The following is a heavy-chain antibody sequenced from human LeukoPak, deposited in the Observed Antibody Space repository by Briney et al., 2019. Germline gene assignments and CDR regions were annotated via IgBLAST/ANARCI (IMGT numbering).Heavy chain of an antibody. CDR3: ARGGYYLNALDV. CDR1: GFSFSSYW. D-gene: IGHD1-26*01. J-gene: IGHJ6*02. CDR2: INSDGSST. V-gene: IGHV3-74*01. Sequence: GGSLRLSCAASGFSFSSYWVHWVRQAPGKGLVWVSRINSDGSSTSNADSVKGRFTISRDNAKNTLYLQMNSLRAEETAVYYCARGGYYLNALDVWGQGTTVTVSS.